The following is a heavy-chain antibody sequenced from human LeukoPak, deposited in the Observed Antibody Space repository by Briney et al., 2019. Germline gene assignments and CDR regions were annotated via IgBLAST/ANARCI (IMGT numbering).Heavy chain of an antibody. CDR1: GYTFTGYY. Sequence: ASVKVSCKASGYTFTGYYMHWVRQAPGQGLEWMGWINPNSGGTNYAQKFQGRVTMTGDKSTSTAYMELSRLRSDHTAVYYCARVYSSGYSRPLYWYFDLWGRGTLVTVSS. CDR2: INPNSGGT. CDR3: ARVYSSGYSRPLYWYFDL. D-gene: IGHD3-22*01. V-gene: IGHV1-2*02. J-gene: IGHJ2*01.